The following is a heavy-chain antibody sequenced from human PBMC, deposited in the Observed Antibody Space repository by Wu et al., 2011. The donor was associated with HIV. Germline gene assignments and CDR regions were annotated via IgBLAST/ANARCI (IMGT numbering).Heavy chain of an antibody. CDR2: ISGYNGNT. V-gene: IGHV1-18*04. J-gene: IGHJ4*02. CDR3: ARDGYCLGTRCHDGVLDY. Sequence: QVQLVQSGAEVKKPGASVRVSCKASGYTFTGYHMHWVRQAPGQGLEWMGWISGYNGNTNYAQKLQGRVTMTIDRSTSTASMELRSLRSDDTAVYYCARDGYCLGTRCHDGVLDYWGQGTLVTVSS. D-gene: IGHD2-2*03. CDR1: GYTFTGYH.